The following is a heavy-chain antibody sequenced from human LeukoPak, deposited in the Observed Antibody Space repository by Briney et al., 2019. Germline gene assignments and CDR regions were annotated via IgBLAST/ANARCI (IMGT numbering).Heavy chain of an antibody. J-gene: IGHJ4*02. V-gene: IGHV3-66*02. CDR2: IYSGGST. Sequence: GGSLRLSCAASGFTDSSNYMSWVRQAPGKGLEWVSVIYSGGSTYYADSVKGRSTISRDNSKNTLYLQMDSLRAEDTAVYYCARDRGEFSHFDYWAREPWSPSPQ. CDR1: GFTDSSNY. CDR3: ARDRGEFSHFDY. D-gene: IGHD3-16*01.